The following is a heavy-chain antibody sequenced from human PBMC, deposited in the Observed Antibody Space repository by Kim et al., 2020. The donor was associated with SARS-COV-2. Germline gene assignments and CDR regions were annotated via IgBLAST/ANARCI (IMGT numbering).Heavy chain of an antibody. J-gene: IGHJ4*02. Sequence: SETLSLTCTVSGGSISSSSYYWGWIRQPPGKGLEWIGSIYYSGSTYYNPSLKSRVTISVDTSKNQFSLKLSSVTAADTAVYYCARHRRGLTAMVTESDYWGQGTLVTVSS. V-gene: IGHV4-39*01. CDR2: IYYSGST. CDR1: GGSISSSSYY. D-gene: IGHD5-18*01. CDR3: ARHRRGLTAMVTESDY.